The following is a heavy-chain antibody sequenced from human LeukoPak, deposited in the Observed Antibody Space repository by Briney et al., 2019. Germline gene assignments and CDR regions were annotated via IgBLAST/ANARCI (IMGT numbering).Heavy chain of an antibody. V-gene: IGHV4-59*08. CDR1: GGSISSYY. D-gene: IGHD6-13*01. CDR2: IHHSGST. CDR3: ARGVYIAAAQYGY. Sequence: SETLSLTCTVSGGSISSYYWTWIRQHPGMGLEWIGYIHHSGSTNYNPSHKSRVTISVDTSKNEFSLNLSSVTAADTAVYYCARGVYIAAAQYGYWGQGTLVTVSS. J-gene: IGHJ4*02.